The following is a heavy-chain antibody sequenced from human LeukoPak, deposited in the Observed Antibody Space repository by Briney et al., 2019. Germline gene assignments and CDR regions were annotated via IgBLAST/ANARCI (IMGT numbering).Heavy chain of an antibody. CDR3: AKEKGDYASDWFDP. CDR2: IRYDGSNK. D-gene: IGHD4-17*01. CDR1: GVTFSSYS. Sequence: PGGPLRLSWEASGVTFSSYSMNWVRQAPGKGLEWVAFIRYDGSNKYYADSVKGRFTISRDNSKNTLYLQMNSLRAEDTAVYYCAKEKGDYASDWFDPWGQGTLVTVSS. J-gene: IGHJ5*02. V-gene: IGHV3-30*02.